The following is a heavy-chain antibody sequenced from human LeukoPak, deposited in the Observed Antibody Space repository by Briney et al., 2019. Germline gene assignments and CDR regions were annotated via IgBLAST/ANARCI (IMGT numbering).Heavy chain of an antibody. D-gene: IGHD6-13*01. CDR2: INHSGST. J-gene: IGHJ4*02. CDR1: GGSFSGYY. Sequence: PSETLSLTCAVYGGSFSGYYWSWIRQPPGKGLEWIGEINHSGSTNYNPSLKSRVTISVDTSKNQFSLKLSSVTAADTAVYYCARDLILAGNVDYWGQGTLVTVSS. CDR3: ARDLILAGNVDY. V-gene: IGHV4-34*01.